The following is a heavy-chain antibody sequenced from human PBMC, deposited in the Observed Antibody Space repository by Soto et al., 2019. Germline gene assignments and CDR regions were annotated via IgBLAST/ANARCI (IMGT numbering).Heavy chain of an antibody. V-gene: IGHV4-39*01. CDR2: MFYSGLS. Sequence: SETLSLTCSVSGYSVSSSDYYWAWIRQAPGKGLEWIGSMFYSGLSYYNPSLKSRVTLSVDTSKNQFSVRLNSVTAADTAVYYCAPLTVSLSGPYGIHVWGQGTTVTVSS. D-gene: IGHD2-15*01. CDR3: APLTVSLSGPYGIHV. J-gene: IGHJ6*02. CDR1: GYSVSSSDYY.